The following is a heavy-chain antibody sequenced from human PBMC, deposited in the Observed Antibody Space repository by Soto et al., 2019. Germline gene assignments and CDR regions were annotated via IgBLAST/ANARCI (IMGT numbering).Heavy chain of an antibody. CDR2: IIPILGIA. Sequence: GASLKVSCKASGGTFRSYTISWVRQAPGQGLEWMGRIIPILGIANYAQKFQGRVTITADKSTSTAYMELSSLRSEDTAVYYCASEADSGYGVWGQGTLVTVSP. D-gene: IGHD5-12*01. CDR1: GGTFRSYT. CDR3: ASEADSGYGV. V-gene: IGHV1-69*02. J-gene: IGHJ4*02.